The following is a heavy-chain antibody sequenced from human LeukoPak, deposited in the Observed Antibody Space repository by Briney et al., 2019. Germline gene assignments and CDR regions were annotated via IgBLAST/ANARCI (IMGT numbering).Heavy chain of an antibody. CDR3: ARGRYDSSGYYPDY. V-gene: IGHV4-59*01. Sequence: SETLPLTCTVSGGSISSYYWSWIRQPPGKGLEWIGYIYYSGSTNYNPSLKSRVTISVDTSKNQFSLKLSSVTAADTAVYYCARGRYDSSGYYPDYWGQGTLVTVSS. CDR1: GGSISSYY. CDR2: IYYSGST. D-gene: IGHD3-22*01. J-gene: IGHJ4*02.